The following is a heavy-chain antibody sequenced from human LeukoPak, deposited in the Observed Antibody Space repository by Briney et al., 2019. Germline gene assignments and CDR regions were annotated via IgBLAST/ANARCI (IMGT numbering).Heavy chain of an antibody. CDR1: GFMFSNYW. V-gene: IGHV3-74*01. J-gene: IGHJ4*02. D-gene: IGHD3-3*01. CDR3: VRSMSGRNDF. Sequence: GGSLRLSCAGSGFMFSNYWVHWVRQAPGKELVWVARIHVVGTRTDYADSVRGRFTISGDNAKNTIYLQLNSLTADDTAVYYCVRSMSGRNDFWGQGTVVSVSS. CDR2: IHVVGTRT.